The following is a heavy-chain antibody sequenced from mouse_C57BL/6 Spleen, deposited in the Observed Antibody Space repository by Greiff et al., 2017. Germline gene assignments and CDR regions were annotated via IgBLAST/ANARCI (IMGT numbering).Heavy chain of an antibody. D-gene: IGHD2-3*01. Sequence: VKLMESGAELVKPGASVKISCKASGYAFSSYWMNWVKQRPGKGLEWIGQIYPGDGDTNYNGKFKGKATLTADKSSSTAYMQLSSLTSEDSAVYFCASHDGSYAMDYWGQGTSVTVSS. CDR1: GYAFSSYW. CDR2: IYPGDGDT. J-gene: IGHJ4*01. V-gene: IGHV1-80*01. CDR3: ASHDGSYAMDY.